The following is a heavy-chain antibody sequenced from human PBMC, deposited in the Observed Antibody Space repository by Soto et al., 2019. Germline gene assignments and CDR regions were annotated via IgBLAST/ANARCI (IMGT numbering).Heavy chain of an antibody. CDR1: GYTFTSYY. CDR2: INPSGGST. Sequence: QVQLVQSGAEVKKPGASVNVSCKASGYTFTSYYMHWVRQAPRQGLEWMGIINPSGGSTSYAQKFQGRVTMTRDTSTSTVYMELSSLRSEDTAVHYCARVYCSGGSCYSVDYWGQGTLVTVSS. D-gene: IGHD2-15*01. J-gene: IGHJ4*02. CDR3: ARVYCSGGSCYSVDY. V-gene: IGHV1-46*03.